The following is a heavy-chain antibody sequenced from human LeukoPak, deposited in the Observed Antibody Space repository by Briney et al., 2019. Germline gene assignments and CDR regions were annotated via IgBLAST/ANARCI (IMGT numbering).Heavy chain of an antibody. CDR3: GMTYYYHSSGYSYYFDY. D-gene: IGHD3-22*01. Sequence: EASVKVSCKAFGGTFSNYAINWVRQAPGQGLEWMGGFIPIFGTAYHAQKFQGRVTITTDESTSTAYMELSSLRSEDTAVYYCGMTYYYHSSGYSYYFDYWGQGTLATVSS. J-gene: IGHJ4*02. CDR2: FIPIFGTA. V-gene: IGHV1-69*05. CDR1: GGTFSNYA.